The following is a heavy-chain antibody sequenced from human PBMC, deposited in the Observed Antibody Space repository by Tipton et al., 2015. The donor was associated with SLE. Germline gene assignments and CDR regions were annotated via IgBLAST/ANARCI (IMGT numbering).Heavy chain of an antibody. D-gene: IGHD1-1*01. CDR1: GGSVLSGPNS. V-gene: IGHV4-39*07. CDR3: VRSSVLERRRYFDS. CDR2: IYYSGTT. J-gene: IGHJ4*02. Sequence: TLSLTCSVSGGSVLSGPNSWGWISQSPRTGLEWIGLIYYSGTTFYNPSLRSRVSISLDTPKNQFSLRLTSVTAADTAVYFCVRSSVLERRRYFDSWGQGALVTVSS.